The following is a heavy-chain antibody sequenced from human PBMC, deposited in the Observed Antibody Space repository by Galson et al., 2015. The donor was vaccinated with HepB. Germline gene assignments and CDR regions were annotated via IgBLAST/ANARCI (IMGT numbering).Heavy chain of an antibody. J-gene: IGHJ4*02. V-gene: IGHV3-30-3*01. CDR3: ARNYGSGSHPFDY. D-gene: IGHD3-10*01. CDR2: ISYDGSNK. Sequence: SLRLSCAASGFTFSSYAMHWVRQAPGKGLEWVAVISYDGSNKYYADSVKGRFTISRDNSKNTLYLQMNSLRAEDAAVYYCARNYGSGSHPFDYWGQGTLVTVSS. CDR1: GFTFSSYA.